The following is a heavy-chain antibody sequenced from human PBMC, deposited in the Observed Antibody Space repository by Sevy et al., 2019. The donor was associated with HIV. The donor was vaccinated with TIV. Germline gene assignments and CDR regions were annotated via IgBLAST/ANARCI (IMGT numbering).Heavy chain of an antibody. CDR3: ARDGSSCGLFLKDYYYFGMDV. V-gene: IGHV3-30*03. CDR1: GFTFSSYA. Sequence: GGSLRLSCAASGFTFSSYAMHWVRQAPGKGLEWVAVISYDGNNKYADSVKGRFTITRDNSKNTLYLQMNSMRAEDTAVYYCARDGSSCGLFLKDYYYFGMDVWGQGTTVTVSS. CDR2: ISYDGNNK. J-gene: IGHJ6*02. D-gene: IGHD3-22*01.